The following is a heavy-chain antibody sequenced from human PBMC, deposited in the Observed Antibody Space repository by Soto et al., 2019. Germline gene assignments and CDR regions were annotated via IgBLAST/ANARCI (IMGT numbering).Heavy chain of an antibody. CDR3: ARGGNIPMAKALLAY. J-gene: IGHJ4*02. CDR1: GFSFSTYS. CDR2: LSGGGANT. Sequence: GGSLRLSCAASGFSFSTYSMAWVRQAAGKGPQWVSGLSGGGANTFYVDPVRGRFTISVDISRNTVFLQMDSLRVDDTAVYYCARGGNIPMAKALLAYWGQGTLVTVSS. V-gene: IGHV3-23*01. D-gene: IGHD2-2*02.